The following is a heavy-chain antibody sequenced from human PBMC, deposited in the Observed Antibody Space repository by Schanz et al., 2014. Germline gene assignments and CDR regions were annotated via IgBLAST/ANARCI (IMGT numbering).Heavy chain of an antibody. CDR2: INPSGGGT. D-gene: IGHD3-22*01. CDR1: GYTFVSYS. CDR3: AGAFDSSGYYFDY. J-gene: IGHJ4*02. V-gene: IGHV1-46*03. Sequence: GPEVKKPGASVKVSCKASGYTFVSYSMHWVRQAPGQGLEWMGIINPSGGGTSYALRFQDRVTVTRDTSRSTVYMELSSLRSEDTAVYYCAGAFDSSGYYFDYWGQGTLVTVSS.